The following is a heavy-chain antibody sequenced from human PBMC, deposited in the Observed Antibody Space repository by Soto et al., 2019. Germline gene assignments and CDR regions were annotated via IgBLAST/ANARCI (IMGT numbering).Heavy chain of an antibody. D-gene: IGHD3-10*01. Sequence: GGSLRLSCISSGFTFRTYTMNWVRQAPGKGLEWVSGIRGFSPYTFYAESVKGRFTISRDNAKNSLYLQMNSLRAEDTTVYYCARDRGYDAHDYYYNAMDVWGQGTTVTVSS. J-gene: IGHJ6*02. CDR1: GFTFRTYT. CDR2: IRGFSPYT. V-gene: IGHV3-21*01. CDR3: ARDRGYDAHDYYYNAMDV.